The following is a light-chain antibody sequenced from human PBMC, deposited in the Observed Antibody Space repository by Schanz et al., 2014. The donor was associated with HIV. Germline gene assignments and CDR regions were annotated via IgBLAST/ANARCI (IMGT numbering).Light chain of an antibody. CDR1: QSISIS. J-gene: IGKJ2*01. CDR3: QQSYSTPRT. V-gene: IGKV1-39*01. CDR2: ATS. Sequence: DIQMTQSPSSLSASVGDRVTITCRASQSISISLNWYQQKPGKAPRLLIYATSLLHTGVPSRFSGSGSGTHFTLTISSLQPDDFATYYCQQSYSTPRTFGQGTKLEIK.